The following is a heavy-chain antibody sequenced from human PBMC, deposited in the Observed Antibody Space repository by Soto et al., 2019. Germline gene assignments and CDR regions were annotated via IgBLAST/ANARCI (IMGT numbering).Heavy chain of an antibody. CDR3: AKDRDRSGLGHWFDP. Sequence: EVRLVESGGALVQPGGSLRLSCAASGFTFEDYAMNWVRQGPVKGLEWVARISWNSGTLHYADSVKGRFTISRDNAKNSIYLEMNGLRVEDTALYYCAKDRDRSGLGHWFDPWGQGTLVTVSS. CDR2: ISWNSGTL. J-gene: IGHJ5*02. D-gene: IGHD3-3*01. CDR1: GFTFEDYA. V-gene: IGHV3-9*01.